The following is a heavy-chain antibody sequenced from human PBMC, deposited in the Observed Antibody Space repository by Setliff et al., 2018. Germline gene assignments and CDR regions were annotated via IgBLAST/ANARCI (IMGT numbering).Heavy chain of an antibody. CDR3: RQAVVGRDVFDI. Sequence: TLSLTCTVSGGSVSSASHYWGWIRQAPGKGMEWIGSVYYSGYTYYKPSFKGRVTISVDTSKKQFSLTLSSVTAADTALYYCRQAVVGRDVFDIWGQGTVVTVSS. J-gene: IGHJ3*02. D-gene: IGHD1-1*01. CDR2: VYYSGYT. V-gene: IGHV4-39*07. CDR1: GGSVSSASHY.